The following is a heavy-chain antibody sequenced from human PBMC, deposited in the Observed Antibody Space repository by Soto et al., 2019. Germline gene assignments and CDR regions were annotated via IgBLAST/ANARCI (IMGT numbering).Heavy chain of an antibody. V-gene: IGHV1-2*04. CDR3: ARDQRIAAAGYYYYYGMDV. Sequence: GASVKVSCKASGYTFTGYYMHWVRQAPGQGLEWMGWINPNSGGTNYAQKFQGWVTMTRDTSISTAYMELSRLRSDDTAVYYCARDQRIAAAGYYYYYGMDVWGQGTTVTVSS. CDR2: INPNSGGT. D-gene: IGHD6-13*01. CDR1: GYTFTGYY. J-gene: IGHJ6*02.